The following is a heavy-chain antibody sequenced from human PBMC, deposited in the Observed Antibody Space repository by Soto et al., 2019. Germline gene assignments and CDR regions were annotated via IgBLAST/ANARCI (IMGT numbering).Heavy chain of an antibody. V-gene: IGHV1-69*01. CDR3: ARGRAGGQLRYYYGMDV. CDR1: GGTFSSYA. Sequence: QVQLVQSGAEVKKRGSSVKVSCKASGGTFSSYAISWVRQAPGQGLEWMGGIIPIFGTANYAQKFQGRVTITADESTSTAYMELSSLRSEDTAVYYCARGRAGGQLRYYYGMDVWGQGTTVTVSS. D-gene: IGHD6-6*01. CDR2: IIPIFGTA. J-gene: IGHJ6*02.